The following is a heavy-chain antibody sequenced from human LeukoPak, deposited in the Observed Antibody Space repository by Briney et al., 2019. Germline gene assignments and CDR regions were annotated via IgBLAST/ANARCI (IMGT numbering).Heavy chain of an antibody. CDR3: ARRPGAQEGSFDY. Sequence: GESLKISCKGSGYRFPIYCIGWVRQKPGKGLEWMGIIYPGDSDTRYSPSFQGQVTISADESISTAYLQWSSLKASDTAMYYCARRPGAQEGSFDYWGQGTLVTVSS. CDR1: GYRFPIYC. J-gene: IGHJ4*02. V-gene: IGHV5-51*01. D-gene: IGHD7-27*01. CDR2: IYPGDSDT.